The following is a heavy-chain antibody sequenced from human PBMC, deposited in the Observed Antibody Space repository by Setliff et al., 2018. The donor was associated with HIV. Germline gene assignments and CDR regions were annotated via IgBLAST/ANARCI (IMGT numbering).Heavy chain of an antibody. J-gene: IGHJ6*02. CDR2: VGRSNSDI. CDR1: GFTFSDYT. Sequence: GGSLRLSCAASGFTFSDYTMIWVRQAPGKGLEWVSSVGRSNSDIYYADSVKGRFTISRDDAKNSLFLQMNSLRAEDTAVYYCARDQLAMVRRNGMDVWGQGTTVTVSS. D-gene: IGHD3-10*01. V-gene: IGHV3-21*06. CDR3: ARDQLAMVRRNGMDV.